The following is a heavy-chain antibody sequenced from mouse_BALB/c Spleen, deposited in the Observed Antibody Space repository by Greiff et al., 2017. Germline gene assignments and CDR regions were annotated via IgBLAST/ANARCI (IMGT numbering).Heavy chain of an antibody. Sequence: VQLKESGPGLVKPSQSLSLTCTVTGYSITSDYAWTWIRQFPGNKLEWMGYISYSGSTSYNPSLKSRISITRDTSKNQFFLQLNSVTTEDTATYYCARSYYGSYWYVDVWGAGTTVTVSS. V-gene: IGHV3-2*02. J-gene: IGHJ1*01. CDR2: ISYSGST. CDR1: GYSITSDYA. CDR3: ARSYYGSYWYVDV. D-gene: IGHD1-1*01.